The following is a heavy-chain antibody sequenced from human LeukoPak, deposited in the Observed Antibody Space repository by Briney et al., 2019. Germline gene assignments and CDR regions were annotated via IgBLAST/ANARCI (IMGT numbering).Heavy chain of an antibody. Sequence: SETLSLTCTVSGGSISSYYWSWILQPPGKGLEWIGYIYYSGSTNYNPSLKSRVTISVDTSKNQFSLKLSSVTAADTAVYYCARDLYGGFDYWGQGTLVTVSS. J-gene: IGHJ4*02. D-gene: IGHD4-23*01. CDR1: GGSISSYY. CDR2: IYYSGST. V-gene: IGHV4-59*01. CDR3: ARDLYGGFDY.